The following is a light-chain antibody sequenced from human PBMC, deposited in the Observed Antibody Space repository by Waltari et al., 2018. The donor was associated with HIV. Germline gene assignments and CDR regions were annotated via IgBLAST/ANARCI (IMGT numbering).Light chain of an antibody. V-gene: IGKV3-20*01. J-gene: IGKJ3*01. Sequence: IVLTQSPVTLSLSPGERATLFCRASQSVSSSNVAWYQQKPGKAPRRLIYGASSRATGIPDRFSGSGSGTAFSLTISRLEPEDFAVYYCQQYGNSPPFTFGPGTKVDI. CDR2: GAS. CDR3: QQYGNSPPFT. CDR1: QSVSSSN.